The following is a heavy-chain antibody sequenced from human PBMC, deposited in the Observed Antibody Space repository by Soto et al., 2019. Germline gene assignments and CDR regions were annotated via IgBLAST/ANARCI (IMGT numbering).Heavy chain of an antibody. D-gene: IGHD4-17*01. Sequence: ASVKVSCKVSGYTLTELSMHWVRPAPGKRLEWMGGFDPEDGETIYAQKFQGRVTMTEDTSTDTAYMELSSLRSEDTAVYYCATGRPARDDYGDPQKLDAFDIWGQGTMVTVSS. J-gene: IGHJ3*02. V-gene: IGHV1-24*01. CDR2: FDPEDGET. CDR3: ATGRPARDDYGDPQKLDAFDI. CDR1: GYTLTELS.